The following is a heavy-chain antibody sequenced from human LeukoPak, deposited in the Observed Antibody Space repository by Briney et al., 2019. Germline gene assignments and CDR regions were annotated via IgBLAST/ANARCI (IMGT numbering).Heavy chain of an antibody. J-gene: IGHJ4*02. CDR2: ISYDGSNK. Sequence: GGSLRLSCAASGFTFSSYGMHWVRQAPGKGLEWVAVISYDGSNKYYADSVKGRFTISRDNSKNTLYLQMNSLRAEDTAVYYCAKDFDYGDYPRSTGSDDYWGQGTLVTVSS. CDR1: GFTFSSYG. D-gene: IGHD4-17*01. CDR3: AKDFDYGDYPRSTGSDDY. V-gene: IGHV3-30*18.